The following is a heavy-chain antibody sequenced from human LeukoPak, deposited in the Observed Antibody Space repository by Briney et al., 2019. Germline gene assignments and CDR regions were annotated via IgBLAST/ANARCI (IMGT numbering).Heavy chain of an antibody. V-gene: IGHV4-39*01. CDR2: IYYSGST. J-gene: IGHJ5*02. Sequence: SETLSLTCTVSGGSIINYYWGWIRQPPGKGLEWIGSIYYSGSTFYNPSLKSRVTISVDTSINHFSLTLTSLTAADTAVYFCTRHEHKALAGDTWGPGTLVTVSS. CDR1: GGSIINYY. CDR3: TRHEHKALAGDT. D-gene: IGHD6-19*01.